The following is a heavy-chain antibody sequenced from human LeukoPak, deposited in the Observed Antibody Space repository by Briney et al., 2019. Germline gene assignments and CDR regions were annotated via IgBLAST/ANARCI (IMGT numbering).Heavy chain of an antibody. V-gene: IGHV3-30*03. CDR3: ASLIAARYYYYYGMDV. Sequence: PGGSLRLSCAASGFTFSSYGMHWVRQAPGKGLEWVAVISYDGSNKYYADSVKGRFTISRDNSKNTLYLQMNSLRAEDTAVYYCASLIAARYYYYYGMDVWGQGTTVTVSS. J-gene: IGHJ6*02. CDR2: ISYDGSNK. D-gene: IGHD6-6*01. CDR1: GFTFSSYG.